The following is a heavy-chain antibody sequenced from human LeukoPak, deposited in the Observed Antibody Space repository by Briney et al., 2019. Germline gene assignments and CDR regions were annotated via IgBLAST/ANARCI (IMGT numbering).Heavy chain of an antibody. CDR2: ISGSGGST. CDR3: ANHHTVTTSELDY. V-gene: IGHV3-23*01. J-gene: IGHJ4*02. Sequence: GGSLRLSCAASGFNFINHAMSWVRQAPGKGLEWVSAISGSGGSTYYADSVKGRFTISRDNSKNTLYLQMNSLRAEDTAVYYCANHHTVTTSELDYWGQGTLVTVSS. CDR1: GFNFINHA. D-gene: IGHD4-11*01.